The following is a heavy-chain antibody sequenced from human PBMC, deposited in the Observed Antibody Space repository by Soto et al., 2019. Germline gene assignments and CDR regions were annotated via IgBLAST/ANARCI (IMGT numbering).Heavy chain of an antibody. CDR2: IWYDGSNK. Sequence: GGSLRLSCAASGFTFSSYGMHWVRQAPGKGLEWVAVIWYDGSNKYYADSVKGRFTISRDNSKNTLYLQMNSLRAEDTAVYYCAKVSLPAPYDILTGYPFDYWGQGTLVTVSS. J-gene: IGHJ4*02. D-gene: IGHD3-9*01. V-gene: IGHV3-33*06. CDR1: GFTFSSYG. CDR3: AKVSLPAPYDILTGYPFDY.